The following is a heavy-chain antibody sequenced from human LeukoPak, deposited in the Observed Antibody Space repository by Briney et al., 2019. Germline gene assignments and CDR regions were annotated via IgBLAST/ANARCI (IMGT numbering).Heavy chain of an antibody. Sequence: PGGSLRLSCAASGFTFSSYAMSWVRQAPGKGLEWVSAISGSGGSTYYADSVEGRFTISRDNSKNTLYLQMNSLRAEDTAVYYCVGYGDYEGWFDPWGQGTLVTVSS. CDR2: ISGSGGST. D-gene: IGHD4-17*01. V-gene: IGHV3-23*01. CDR3: VGYGDYEGWFDP. J-gene: IGHJ5*02. CDR1: GFTFSSYA.